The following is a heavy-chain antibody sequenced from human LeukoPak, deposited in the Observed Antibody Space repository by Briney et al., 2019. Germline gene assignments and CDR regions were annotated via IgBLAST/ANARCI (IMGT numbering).Heavy chain of an antibody. Sequence: GGSLRLSCAASGFTFSRYAMSWVRQAPGKGLEWVSAISGSGGSTYYADSVKGRFTISRDNSKNTLYLQMNSLRAEDTAVYYCAKDQAAGPRVYYYGMDVWGKGTTVTVSS. J-gene: IGHJ6*04. CDR3: AKDQAAGPRVYYYGMDV. V-gene: IGHV3-23*01. CDR2: ISGSGGST. D-gene: IGHD6-19*01. CDR1: GFTFSRYA.